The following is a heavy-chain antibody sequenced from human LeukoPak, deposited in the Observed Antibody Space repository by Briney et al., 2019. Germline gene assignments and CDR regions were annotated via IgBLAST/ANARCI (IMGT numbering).Heavy chain of an antibody. J-gene: IGHJ3*02. CDR2: IYYSGST. CDR1: GGSISSYY. Sequence: SETLSLTCTVSGGSISSYYWSWIRQPPGKGLEWIGYIYYSGSTNYNPSLKSRVTISVDTSKNQFSLKLSSVTAADPAVYYCARWRGGDAFDIWGQGTMVTVSS. CDR3: ARWRGGDAFDI. V-gene: IGHV4-59*01. D-gene: IGHD5-12*01.